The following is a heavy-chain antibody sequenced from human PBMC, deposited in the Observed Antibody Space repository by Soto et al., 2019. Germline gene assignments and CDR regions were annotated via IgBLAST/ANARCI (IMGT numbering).Heavy chain of an antibody. J-gene: IGHJ6*02. Sequence: QVQLQESGPGLVKPSETLSLTCTVSGGSISSYYWSWIRQPPGKGLEWIGYIYYSGSTNYNPSLQRRVTIAVDTSKNQFSLKLSFVTAAGTAVYYSARAYYDSSGYYSLGYYYGMDVWGQGTTVTVSS. V-gene: IGHV4-59*01. CDR2: IYYSGST. CDR3: ARAYYDSSGYYSLGYYYGMDV. D-gene: IGHD3-22*01. CDR1: GGSISSYY.